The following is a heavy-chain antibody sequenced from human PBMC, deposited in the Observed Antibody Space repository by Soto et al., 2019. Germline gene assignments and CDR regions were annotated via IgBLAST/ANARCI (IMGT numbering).Heavy chain of an antibody. CDR3: AQDVGGRRPLTY. D-gene: IGHD1-26*01. CDR2: LTGSGAST. CDR1: GFTFGNYA. Sequence: EVQLLESGGGLVQPGGSLRLSCAASGFTFGNYAMTWVRQAPGKGLEWVSALTGSGASTYYADSVRGRFVISRDNSKNNRYRQWSSLRAEDTAIYSGAQDVGGRRPLTYWGKGTLVTSSS. V-gene: IGHV3-23*01. J-gene: IGHJ4*02.